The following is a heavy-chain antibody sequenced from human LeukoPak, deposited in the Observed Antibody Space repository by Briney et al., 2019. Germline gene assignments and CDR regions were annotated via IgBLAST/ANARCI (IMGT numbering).Heavy chain of an antibody. CDR1: DGSIGAYY. CDR3: ARRGGSVSYLFDY. V-gene: IGHV4-59*08. J-gene: IGHJ4*02. Sequence: PSETLSLTCTVSDGSIGAYYWSWIRQPPGKGLERIGHISSSGTTNFNPSLNSRASISINTSMNQFSLKLRSVTAADTAIYFCARRGGSVSYLFDYWGQGALVAVSS. D-gene: IGHD3-10*01. CDR2: ISSSGTT.